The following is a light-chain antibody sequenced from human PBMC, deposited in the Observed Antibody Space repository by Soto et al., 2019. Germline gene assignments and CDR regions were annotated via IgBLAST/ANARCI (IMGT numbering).Light chain of an antibody. J-gene: IGKJ2*01. Sequence: EIVLTQSAGTLSLSPGERATLSCRASRSVSASYLAWHQQKPGQAPRLLIYGAFSRATGFPDRFSGSGSRTLYTLTISRQEPEDSPVYYCQPYDSSATFGQGTQLEI. CDR1: RSVSASY. V-gene: IGKV3-20*01. CDR3: QPYDSSAT. CDR2: GAF.